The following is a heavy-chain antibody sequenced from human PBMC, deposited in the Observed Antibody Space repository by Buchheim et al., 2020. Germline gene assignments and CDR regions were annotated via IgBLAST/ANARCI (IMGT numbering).Heavy chain of an antibody. CDR3: TGYCSSTSCKPQGGYGMDV. CDR2: IRSKANSYAT. Sequence: EVQLVESGGGLVQPGGSLKLSCAASGFTFSGSAMHWVRQASGKGLEWVGRIRSKANSYATAYAASVKGRFTISIDDSKNTAYLQMNSLKTEDTAVYYCTGYCSSTSCKPQGGYGMDVWGQGTT. V-gene: IGHV3-73*02. CDR1: GFTFSGSA. D-gene: IGHD2-2*01. J-gene: IGHJ6*02.